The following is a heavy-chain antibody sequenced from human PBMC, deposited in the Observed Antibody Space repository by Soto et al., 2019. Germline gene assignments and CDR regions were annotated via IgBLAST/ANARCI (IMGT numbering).Heavy chain of an antibody. V-gene: IGHV4-31*03. CDR2: IYYTGST. J-gene: IGHJ4*02. Sequence: QVQLQESGPGLVKPSQTLSLTCTVSGDSVRNGGYYWNWIRQYPGKGLEWIGYIYYTGSTSYNPSLESRLTISADTSKNQFSLRLRSVTAADTAVYYCVREVAATPYFEYWGQGALVTISS. CDR1: GDSVRNGGYY. CDR3: VREVAATPYFEY. D-gene: IGHD2-15*01.